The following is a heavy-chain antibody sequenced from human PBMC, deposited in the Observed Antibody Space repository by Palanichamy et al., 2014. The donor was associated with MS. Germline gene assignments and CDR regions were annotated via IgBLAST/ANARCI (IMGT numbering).Heavy chain of an antibody. CDR2: IASKTDGGTT. V-gene: IGHV3-15*04. D-gene: IGHD4/OR15-4a*01. J-gene: IGHJ4*02. Sequence: EVQLVESGGGLVKPGGSLRLSCEASGFTFTNAWMSWVRQAPGKGLEWVGRIASKTDGGTTDYAAPVKGRFTISRDDSKNTLYLQMNSLSADDTAVYYCSALTFYSANYGYDFWGQGILVTVSS. CDR3: SALTFYSANYGYDF. CDR1: GFTFTNAW.